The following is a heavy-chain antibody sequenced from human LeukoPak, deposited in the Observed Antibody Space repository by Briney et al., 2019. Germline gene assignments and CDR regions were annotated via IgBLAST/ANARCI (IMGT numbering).Heavy chain of an antibody. J-gene: IGHJ4*02. CDR3: AKDPRXXXSSKA. V-gene: IGHV3-23*01. CDR2: ISGSGGST. CDR1: GFTFSSXX. Sequence: LSCAASGFTFSSXXXSWVRQXPXKXLXXVSAISGSGGSTYYADSVKGRFTISRDNSKNTLYLQMNSLRAEDTAVYYCAKDPRXXXSSKAGGQGTLVTXXX. D-gene: IGHD6-13*01.